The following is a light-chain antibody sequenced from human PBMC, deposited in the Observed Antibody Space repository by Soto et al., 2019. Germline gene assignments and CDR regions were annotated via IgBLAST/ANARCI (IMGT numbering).Light chain of an antibody. Sequence: DVHMTQSPSSLSASVGYRFTITCEASQDISNYLNWYQQKPGKAPKLLIYDASNLETAVPSRFSGSGSGTDFTFTISSLQPEDIETYYCQQYDDLPLTFGGGTKVDIK. CDR3: QQYDDLPLT. V-gene: IGKV1-33*01. J-gene: IGKJ4*01. CDR2: DAS. CDR1: QDISNY.